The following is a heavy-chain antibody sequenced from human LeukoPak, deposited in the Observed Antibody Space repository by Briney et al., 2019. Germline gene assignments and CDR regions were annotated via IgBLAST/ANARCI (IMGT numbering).Heavy chain of an antibody. J-gene: IGHJ4*02. Sequence: GGSLRLSCAASRFTFSSYGMHWVRQAPGKGLEWVTFIWYDGSDKYYADSVKGRVTISRDNSKNTLYLQMNNLRPEDTAVYYCAKERSATGVERYFDYWGQGTLVTVSS. CDR3: AKERSATGVERYFDY. CDR1: RFTFSSYG. V-gene: IGHV3-30*02. D-gene: IGHD1-1*01. CDR2: IWYDGSDK.